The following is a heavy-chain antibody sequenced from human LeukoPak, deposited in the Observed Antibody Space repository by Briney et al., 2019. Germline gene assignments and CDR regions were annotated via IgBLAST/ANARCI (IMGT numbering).Heavy chain of an antibody. CDR3: AKGIVVVVAATPEYFQH. D-gene: IGHD2-15*01. CDR2: ISGSGGST. J-gene: IGHJ1*01. CDR1: GFTFSSYA. Sequence: GGSLRLSCAASGFTFSSYAMSWVRQAPGKGLEWVSAISGSGGSTYYADSVKGRFTISRDNSKNTLYLQMNSLRAEDTAVYYCAKGIVVVVAATPEYFQHWGQGTLVIVSS. V-gene: IGHV3-23*01.